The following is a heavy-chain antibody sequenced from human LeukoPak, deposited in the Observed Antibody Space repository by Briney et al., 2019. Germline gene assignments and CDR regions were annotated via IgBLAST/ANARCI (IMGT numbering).Heavy chain of an antibody. D-gene: IGHD4-11*01. V-gene: IGHV3-30*18. CDR1: GFTFCSSG. CDR2: VSYDGRNK. CDR3: AKDYGYYSSYYYGMDV. Sequence: GGSLRLSCAASGFTFCSSGMHWVRQAPGKGLEWVAVVSYDGRNKYYADSVKGRFTISRDNSKNTLYMQMNSLRAEDTAVYYCAKDYGYYSSYYYGMDVWGQGTTVTVSS. J-gene: IGHJ6*02.